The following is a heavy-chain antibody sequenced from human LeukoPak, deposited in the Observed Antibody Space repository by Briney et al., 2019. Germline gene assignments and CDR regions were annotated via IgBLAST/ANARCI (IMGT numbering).Heavy chain of an antibody. CDR3: ASNRRGYSYGYYDY. CDR1: RFAVSSNY. Sequence: PGGSLRLSCAASRFAVSSNYMSWVRQAPGKGLEWVSVIYSGGSTYYADSVKGRFTISRDNSKNTLYLQMNSLRAEDTAVYYCASNRRGYSYGYYDYWGQGTLVTVSS. D-gene: IGHD5-18*01. V-gene: IGHV3-53*01. CDR2: IYSGGST. J-gene: IGHJ4*02.